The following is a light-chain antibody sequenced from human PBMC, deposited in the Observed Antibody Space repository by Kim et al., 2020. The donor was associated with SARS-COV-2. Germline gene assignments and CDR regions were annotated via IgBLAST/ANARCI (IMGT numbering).Light chain of an antibody. V-gene: IGKV1-5*03. Sequence: DIQMTQSPSTLSASVGDKVPLTCRASQSVSSSLAWYQQKPGKAPSLLIYKSSILASGVPSRFSGGGYGTQFTLTISSLQPDDSATYYCQHYISYSGASFGGGTKVHIK. CDR3: QHYISYSGAS. J-gene: IGKJ4*01. CDR1: QSVSSS. CDR2: KSS.